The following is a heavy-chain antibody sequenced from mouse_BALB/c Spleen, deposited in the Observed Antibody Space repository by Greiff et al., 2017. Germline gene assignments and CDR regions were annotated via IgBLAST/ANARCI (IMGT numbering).Heavy chain of an antibody. CDR2: ISSGGSYT. CDR1: GFTFSSYA. V-gene: IGHV5-9-4*01. J-gene: IGHJ2*01. D-gene: IGHD2-14*01. Sequence: EVNVVESGGGLVKPGGSLKLSCAASGFTFSSYAMSWVRQSPEKRLEWVAEISSGGSYTYYPDTVTGRFTISRDNAKNTLYLEMSSLRSEDTAMYYCARVSGYRYDGGGYYFDYWGQGTTLTVSS. CDR3: ARVSGYRYDGGGYYFDY.